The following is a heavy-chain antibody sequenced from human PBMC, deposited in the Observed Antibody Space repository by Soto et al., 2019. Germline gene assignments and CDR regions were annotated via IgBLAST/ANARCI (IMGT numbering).Heavy chain of an antibody. CDR3: ARDSGEPAPRTPPYYYYYMDV. CDR2: IIPIFGTA. Sequence: ATVKVSCKASGGTFSSYASSWVRQAPGQRLEWMGGIIPIFGTANYAQKFQGRVTITADESKNTLYLQMNSLKAEDTAVYYCARDSGEPAPRTPPYYYYYMDVWGKGTTVTVSS. V-gene: IGHV1-69*13. CDR1: GGTFSSYA. D-gene: IGHD3-10*01. J-gene: IGHJ6*03.